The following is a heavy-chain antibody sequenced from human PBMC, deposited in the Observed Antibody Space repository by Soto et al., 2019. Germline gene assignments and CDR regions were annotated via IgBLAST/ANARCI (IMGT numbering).Heavy chain of an antibody. D-gene: IGHD2-2*01. J-gene: IGHJ5*02. CDR3: ARASSRRYCSSTSCYLTWFDP. CDR2: IIPIFGTA. CDR1: GGTFSSYA. Sequence: QVQLVQSGAEVKKPGSSVKVSCKASGGTFSSYAISWVRQAPGQGLEWMGGIIPIFGTANYAQKFQGRVTITADESTSTAYMELSSLRSGDTAVYYCARASSRRYCSSTSCYLTWFDPWGQGTLVTVSS. V-gene: IGHV1-69*01.